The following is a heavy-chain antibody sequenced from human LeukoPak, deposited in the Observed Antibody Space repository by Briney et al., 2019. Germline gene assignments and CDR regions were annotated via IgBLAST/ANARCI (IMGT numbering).Heavy chain of an antibody. D-gene: IGHD3-3*01. V-gene: IGHV3-30*02. CDR1: RFTFSNYA. CDR2: IRYDGSNK. Sequence: GGSLRLSCAASRFTFSNYAMHWVRQAPGKGLEWVAFIRYDGSNKYYADSVKGRFTISRDNSKNTLYLQMNSLRAEDTAVYYCANWPIWSGYYSGFDYWGQGTLVTVSS. CDR3: ANWPIWSGYYSGFDY. J-gene: IGHJ4*02.